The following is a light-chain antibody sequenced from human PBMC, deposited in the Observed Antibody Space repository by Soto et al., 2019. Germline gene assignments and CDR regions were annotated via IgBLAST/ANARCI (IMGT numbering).Light chain of an antibody. V-gene: IGLV2-23*01. J-gene: IGLJ2*01. CDR3: CSYATSPTSVL. Sequence: QSALTQPASVSGSPGQSITISCTGTSSDVGSYNLVSWYQHHPGKAPKLIIYEGNKRPSGVSNRFSGSGSGNTHSLTISGLQAEDEADYDCCSYATSPTSVLFGGGTKLTVL. CDR2: EGN. CDR1: SSDVGSYNL.